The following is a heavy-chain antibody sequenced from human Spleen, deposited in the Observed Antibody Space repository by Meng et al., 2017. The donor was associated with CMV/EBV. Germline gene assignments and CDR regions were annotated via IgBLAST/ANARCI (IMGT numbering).Heavy chain of an antibody. J-gene: IGHJ6*02. Sequence: VRANYMSWVRQAPGKGLEWVSIIHDGGTTYSADSVKGRFTTSRDNYRNTLYLQMNSLRLEDTAVYYCARSNSSGWKRAGGYYGMDVWGQGTTVTVSS. D-gene: IGHD6-19*01. V-gene: IGHV3-66*02. CDR3: ARSNSSGWKRAGGYYGMDV. CDR1: VRANY. CDR2: IHDGGTT.